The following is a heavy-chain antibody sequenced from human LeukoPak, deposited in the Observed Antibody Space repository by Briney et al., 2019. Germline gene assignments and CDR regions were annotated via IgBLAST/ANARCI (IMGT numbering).Heavy chain of an antibody. CDR1: GYSFTSYW. Sequence: VDSLQISCKGSGYSFTSYWIGWVRQMPGKGLEWMGIIYPGDSDTRYSTSFQGQVTISADKSISTAYLQWSSLKASDTAMYYCASSTYGDYYMDVWGKGTAPSVSS. CDR2: IYPGDSDT. CDR3: ASSTYGDYYMDV. D-gene: IGHD4-17*01. V-gene: IGHV5-51*01. J-gene: IGHJ6*03.